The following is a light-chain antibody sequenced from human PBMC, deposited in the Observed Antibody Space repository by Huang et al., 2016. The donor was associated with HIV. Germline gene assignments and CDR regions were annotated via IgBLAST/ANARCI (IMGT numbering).Light chain of an antibody. V-gene: IGKV1-39*01. Sequence: DIQITQSPSSLAASVGDRVTITCRASQNIENYLSWYQQKPGKAPKLLIYAASNLQRGVPDRFSARGSETHFVLSINGLQPEDSATYLCQQGSTFGPGTKV. J-gene: IGKJ1*01. CDR3: QQGST. CDR1: QNIENY. CDR2: AAS.